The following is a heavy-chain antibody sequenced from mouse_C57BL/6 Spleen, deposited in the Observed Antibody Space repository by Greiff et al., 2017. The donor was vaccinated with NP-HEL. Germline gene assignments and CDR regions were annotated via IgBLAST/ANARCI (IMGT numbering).Heavy chain of an antibody. CDR1: GFSLTSYG. Sequence: VKLQQSGPGLVQPSQSLSITCTVSGFSLTSYGVHWVRQSPGKGLEWLGVIWSGGSTDYNAAFISRLSISKDNAKSQVFFKMNRLQADHTAIYYCGRNVGSIYYGSSYNAMDDWGQGTSVTVSS. CDR2: IWSGGST. CDR3: GRNVGSIYYGSSYNAMDD. J-gene: IGHJ4*01. V-gene: IGHV2-2*01. D-gene: IGHD1-1*01.